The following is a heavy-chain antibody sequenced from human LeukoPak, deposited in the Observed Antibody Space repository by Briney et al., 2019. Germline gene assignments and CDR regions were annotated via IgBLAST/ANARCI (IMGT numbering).Heavy chain of an antibody. CDR3: ARGSSGGAHFDY. D-gene: IGHD2-21*01. Sequence: ASVKVSCKASGHTFTSYDINWVRQATGQGLEWMGWMNPNSGNTGYAQKFQGRVTMTRNTSISTAYMELSSLRSEDTAVYYCARGSSGGAHFDYWGQGTLVTVSS. V-gene: IGHV1-8*01. CDR2: MNPNSGNT. J-gene: IGHJ4*02. CDR1: GHTFTSYD.